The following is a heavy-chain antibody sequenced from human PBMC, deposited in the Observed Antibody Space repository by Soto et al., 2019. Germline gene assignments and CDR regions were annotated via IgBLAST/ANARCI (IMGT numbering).Heavy chain of an antibody. CDR2: SYYSWTT. V-gene: IGHV4-28*01. CDR3: ARREIQGPIDY. CDR1: GYSISSSNW. Sequence: QVQLQESGPGLVKPSDTLSLTCAVSGYSISSSNWWGWIRQPPGKGLEWIGYSYYSWTTYYNPSLKSRVTMSVDTSKNQFSLKLTSVTAVDTAVYYCARREIQGPIDYWGQGTLVTVSS. J-gene: IGHJ4*02. D-gene: IGHD1-26*01.